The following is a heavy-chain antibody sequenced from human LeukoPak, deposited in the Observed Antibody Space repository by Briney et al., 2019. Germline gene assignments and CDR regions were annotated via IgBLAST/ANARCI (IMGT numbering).Heavy chain of an antibody. CDR2: IYHSGST. CDR1: GYSISSGYY. J-gene: IGHJ4*02. V-gene: IGHV4-38-2*02. D-gene: IGHD3-3*01. CDR3: ARGTWSLVDY. Sequence: SETLSLTCTVSGYSISSGYYWGWIRQPPGKGMEWIGYIYHSGSTYYKPSLKSRVTMSVDTSKNQFSLKLSSVTAADTAVYYCARGTWSLVDYWGQGTLVTVSS.